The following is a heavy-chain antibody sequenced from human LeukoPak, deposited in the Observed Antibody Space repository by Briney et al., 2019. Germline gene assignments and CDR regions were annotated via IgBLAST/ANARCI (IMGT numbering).Heavy chain of an antibody. CDR1: GGSISSYY. Sequence: SETLSLTRTVSGGSISSYYWSWIRQPAGKGLEWIGRIHTSGSTNYSPSLKSRVTMSVDTSKNQFSLKLSSVTAADTAVYYCARDRYYYDSSARYFDYWGQGTLVTVSS. CDR3: ARDRYYYDSSARYFDY. CDR2: IHTSGST. V-gene: IGHV4-4*07. D-gene: IGHD3-22*01. J-gene: IGHJ4*02.